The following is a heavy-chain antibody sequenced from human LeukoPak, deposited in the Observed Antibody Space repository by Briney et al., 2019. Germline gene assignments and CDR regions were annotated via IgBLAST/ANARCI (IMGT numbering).Heavy chain of an antibody. CDR2: INPNSGGT. CDR1: GYTFTGYY. V-gene: IGHV1-2*02. CDR3: ARAQYYDFWSGYYFDY. D-gene: IGHD3-3*01. Sequence: GASVKVSCKASGYTFTGYYMHWVRQAPGQGLEWMGWINPNSGGTNYGRVTMTRDTSISTAYMELSRLRSDDTAVYYCARAQYYDFWSGYYFDYWGQGTLVTVSS. J-gene: IGHJ4*02.